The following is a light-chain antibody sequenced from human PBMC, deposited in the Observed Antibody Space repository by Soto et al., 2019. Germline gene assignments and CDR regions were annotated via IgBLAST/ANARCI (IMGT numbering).Light chain of an antibody. Sequence: DIQMTQSPSTLSASVGDRVTIACRASQSISSYLAWYQQKPGKAPNLLIYKASNLASGVPSRFTSGGSGTDFTLTINSLQPDDSATYYCQQLFMYPPTFGPGTKVDIK. CDR1: QSISSY. J-gene: IGKJ3*01. V-gene: IGKV1-5*03. CDR2: KAS. CDR3: QQLFMYPPT.